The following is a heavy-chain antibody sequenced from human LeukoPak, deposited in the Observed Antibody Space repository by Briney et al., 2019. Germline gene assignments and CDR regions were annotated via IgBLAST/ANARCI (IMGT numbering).Heavy chain of an antibody. CDR2: MNPNSGST. V-gene: IGHV1-8*02. Sequence: ASVKVSCKASGNTFTSYDINWVRQATGQGLEWMGYMNPNSGSTGSAQKFQGRVTMTRDTSISTAYMELSSLRSEDTAVYYCATELRHQDYWGQGTLVTVSS. J-gene: IGHJ4*02. D-gene: IGHD1-1*01. CDR3: ATELRHQDY. CDR1: GNTFTSYD.